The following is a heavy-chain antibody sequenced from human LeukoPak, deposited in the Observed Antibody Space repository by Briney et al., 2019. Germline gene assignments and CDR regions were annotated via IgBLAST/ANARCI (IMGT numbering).Heavy chain of an antibody. V-gene: IGHV3-48*03. CDR2: ISSSGGTV. J-gene: IGHJ4*02. Sequence: GGSLRLSCAASGFTFSSYAMNWVRQAPGKGLEWVSYISSSGGTVYYADSVKGRFTISRDNAKNSLYLQMNTLRAEDTALYYSARGVYRYSSGRNRSNFDYWGQGTLATVSS. D-gene: IGHD6-19*01. CDR1: GFTFSSYA. CDR3: ARGVYRYSSGRNRSNFDY.